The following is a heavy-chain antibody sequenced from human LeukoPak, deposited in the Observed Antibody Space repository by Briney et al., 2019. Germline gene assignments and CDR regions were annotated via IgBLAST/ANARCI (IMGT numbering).Heavy chain of an antibody. CDR3: AKWGQYCSGGSCYSFSFDI. J-gene: IGHJ3*02. D-gene: IGHD2-15*01. CDR2: ISGSGGST. V-gene: IGHV3-23*01. Sequence: GGSLRLSCAASGFTFSSYAMSWVRQAPGKGLEWVSAISGSGGSTYYADSVKGRSTISRDNSKNTLYLQMNSLRAEETAVYYCAKWGQYCSGGSCYSFSFDIWGQGTMVTVSS. CDR1: GFTFSSYA.